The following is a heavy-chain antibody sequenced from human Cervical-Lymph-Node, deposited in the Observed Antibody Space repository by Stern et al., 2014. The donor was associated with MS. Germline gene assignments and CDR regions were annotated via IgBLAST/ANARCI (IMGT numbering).Heavy chain of an antibody. Sequence: QVQLQESGPGLVKPSETLSLTCTVSGGSISSYYWSWIRQPPGKGLEWIGYIYYSGSTNYNPSLKSRVTISVDTSKNQFSLKLSSVTAADTAVYYCARVPSSPLYYYYGMDVWGQGTTVTVSS. J-gene: IGHJ6*02. CDR1: GGSISSYY. V-gene: IGHV4-59*01. CDR2: IYYSGST. D-gene: IGHD6-13*01. CDR3: ARVPSSPLYYYYGMDV.